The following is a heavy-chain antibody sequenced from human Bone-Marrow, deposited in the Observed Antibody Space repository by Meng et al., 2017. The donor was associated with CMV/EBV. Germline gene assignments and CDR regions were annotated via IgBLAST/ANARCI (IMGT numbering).Heavy chain of an antibody. V-gene: IGHV4-59*01. CDR2: IYYSGST. J-gene: IGHJ5*02. CDR1: GGSISSYY. CDR3: ARVGARSSHCSSTSCYGAWFDP. D-gene: IGHD2-2*01. Sequence: GSLRLSCTVSGGSISSYYWSWIRQPPGKGLEWIGYIYYSGSTSYNPSLKSRVTISVDTSKHQFSLKLCSETTADTAVYYCARVGARSSHCSSTSCYGAWFDPWGQGTLVTVSS.